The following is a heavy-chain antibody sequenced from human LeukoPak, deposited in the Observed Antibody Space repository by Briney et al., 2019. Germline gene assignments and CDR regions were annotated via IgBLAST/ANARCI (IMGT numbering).Heavy chain of an antibody. J-gene: IGHJ3*02. CDR3: ARSLYRTGTDAFDI. Sequence: PGGSLRLSCAASGFTFSSYWLSWVRQAPGKGLEWVANIKQDGSEKYYVDSVKGRFTISRDNAKNSLYLQMNSLRAEDTAVYYCARSLYRTGTDAFDIWGQGTMVTVSS. CDR2: IKQDGSEK. V-gene: IGHV3-7*01. CDR1: GFTFSSYW. D-gene: IGHD2-8*02.